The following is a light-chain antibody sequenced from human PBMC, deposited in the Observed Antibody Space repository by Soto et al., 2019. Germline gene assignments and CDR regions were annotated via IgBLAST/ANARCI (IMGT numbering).Light chain of an antibody. J-gene: IGKJ1*01. V-gene: IGKV3-11*01. CDR1: QSVSSY. CDR3: QQRSNWLTS. Sequence: EIVLTQSPATLSLSPGERATLSCRASQSVSSYLAWYQQKPGQAPRLLIYDASNRATGIPARFSGSGSGTDFTLTISSLEPEDFAVYYCQQRSNWLTSFGQGTKV. CDR2: DAS.